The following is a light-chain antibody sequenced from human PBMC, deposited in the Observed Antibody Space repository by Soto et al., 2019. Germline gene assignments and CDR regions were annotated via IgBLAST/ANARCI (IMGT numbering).Light chain of an antibody. CDR2: DVS. CDR3: SSYTTSNTRQIV. V-gene: IGLV2-14*03. CDR1: SSDVGGYNY. Sequence: QSALTQPASVSGSPGQSITISCTGTSSDVGGYNYVSWYQHHPGKAPKLLIYDVSNRPSGVSIRFSGSKSDNTASLTISGLQPEDEADYYCSSYTTSNTRQIVFGTGTKVTVL. J-gene: IGLJ1*01.